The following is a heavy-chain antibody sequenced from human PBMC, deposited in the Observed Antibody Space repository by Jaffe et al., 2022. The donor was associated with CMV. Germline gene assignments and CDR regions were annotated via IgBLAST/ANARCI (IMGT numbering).Heavy chain of an antibody. CDR1: GFTVSSNY. V-gene: IGHV3-66*01. Sequence: EVQLVESGGGLVQPGGSLRLSCAASGFTVSSNYMSWVRQAPGKGLEWVSVIYSGGSTYYADSVKGRFTISRDNSKNTLYLQMNSLRAEDTAVYYCARDGKSMRGAGYLDDYWGQGTLVTVSS. D-gene: IGHD2-8*01. CDR2: IYSGGST. CDR3: ARDGKSMRGAGYLDDY. J-gene: IGHJ4*02.